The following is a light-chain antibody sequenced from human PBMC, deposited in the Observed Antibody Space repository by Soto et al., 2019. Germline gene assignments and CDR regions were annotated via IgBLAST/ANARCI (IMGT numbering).Light chain of an antibody. CDR2: GVS. Sequence: QSALTQPASVSGSPGQSITISCTGTSSDVGSYDHVSWYQHHPGKAPKLMIYGVSQRPSGVSNRFSGSKSGNTASLTISGLQSEDEADYYCCSYAGSSTLVFGGGTKLTVL. V-gene: IGLV2-23*02. CDR3: CSYAGSSTLV. CDR1: SSDVGSYDH. J-gene: IGLJ2*01.